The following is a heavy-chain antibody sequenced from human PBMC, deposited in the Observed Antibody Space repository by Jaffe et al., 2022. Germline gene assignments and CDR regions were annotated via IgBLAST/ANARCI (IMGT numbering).Heavy chain of an antibody. J-gene: IGHJ4*02. Sequence: QVQLMQSGAEVKRPGASVKVSCKTSGYTFTSYGIGWVRQAPGQGLEWMGWISTYNGNTNYARKLQGRATLTTDTSTSTAYMELRTLRSDDTAVYYCARAPKLQFLHWLPYAPFDYWGQGTLVTVSS. D-gene: IGHD3-3*01. CDR1: GYTFTSYG. CDR2: ISTYNGNT. CDR3: ARAPKLQFLHWLPYAPFDY. V-gene: IGHV1-18*01.